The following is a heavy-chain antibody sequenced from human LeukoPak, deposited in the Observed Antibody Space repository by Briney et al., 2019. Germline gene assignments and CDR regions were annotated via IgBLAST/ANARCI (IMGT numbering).Heavy chain of an antibody. D-gene: IGHD5-24*01. CDR2: ISSSSSYI. Sequence: GGSLRLSCAASGFIVNSNYMNWVRQAPGEGLEWVSSISSSSSYIYYADSVKGRFTISRDNAKNSLYLQMNSLRAEDTAVYYCARGGRDGYNYYWGQGTLVTVSS. CDR1: GFIVNSNY. V-gene: IGHV3-21*01. J-gene: IGHJ4*02. CDR3: ARGGRDGYNYY.